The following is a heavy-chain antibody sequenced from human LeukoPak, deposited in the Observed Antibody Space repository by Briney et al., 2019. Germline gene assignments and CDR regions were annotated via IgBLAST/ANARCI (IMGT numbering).Heavy chain of an antibody. D-gene: IGHD3-10*01. Sequence: PGGSLRLSCAASGFTFSSYAMSWVRQAPGRGLEWVSAISGSGGSTYYADSVKGRFTISRDNSKNTLYLQMNSLRAEDTAVYYCARDWPHYYGSGSSNFDYWGQGTLVTVSS. CDR3: ARDWPHYYGSGSSNFDY. J-gene: IGHJ4*02. CDR1: GFTFSSYA. CDR2: ISGSGGST. V-gene: IGHV3-23*01.